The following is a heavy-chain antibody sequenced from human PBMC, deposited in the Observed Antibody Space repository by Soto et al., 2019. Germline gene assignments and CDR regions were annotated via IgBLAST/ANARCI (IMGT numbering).Heavy chain of an antibody. J-gene: IGHJ5*02. CDR1: GYTFSNYA. CDR3: AKDGGKDGYFGNWFDP. CDR2: IIPIFGSA. V-gene: IGHV1-69*13. Sequence: SVKVSWKASGYTFSNYAITWVRQAPGQGLEWLGRIIPIFGSANFAQKFQGRVTLTADESTTTVYMELSSLRSDDTAVYYCAKDGGKDGYFGNWFDPWGQGTLVTISS. D-gene: IGHD5-12*01.